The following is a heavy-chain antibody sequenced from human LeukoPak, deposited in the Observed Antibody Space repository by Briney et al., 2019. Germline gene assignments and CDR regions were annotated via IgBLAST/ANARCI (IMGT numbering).Heavy chain of an antibody. CDR1: GYTFTSYY. Sequence: ASVKVSCKASGYTFTSYYMHWVRQAPGQGLGWMGIINPSGGSTSYAQKFQGRVTMTRDTSTSTVYMELSSLRSEDTAVYYCAKEYDRSNYLYYFDYWGQGTLVTVSS. D-gene: IGHD4-11*01. CDR2: INPSGGST. V-gene: IGHV1-46*01. J-gene: IGHJ4*02. CDR3: AKEYDRSNYLYYFDY.